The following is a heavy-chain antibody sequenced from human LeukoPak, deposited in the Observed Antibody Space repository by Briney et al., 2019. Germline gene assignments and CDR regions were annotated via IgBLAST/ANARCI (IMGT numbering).Heavy chain of an antibody. V-gene: IGHV3-49*04. CDR3: TRDPYYFDSSGYYRHAFDI. Sequence: PGRSLRLSCTGFGFTFRDYAVSWVRQAPGKGLECIGFLRSRVYGGTTEYAASVKGRFTISRDDSKSIAYLQMNSLKTEDTAVYYCTRDPYYFDSSGYYRHAFDIWGQGTMVAVSS. J-gene: IGHJ3*02. CDR1: GFTFRDYA. D-gene: IGHD3-22*01. CDR2: LRSRVYGGTT.